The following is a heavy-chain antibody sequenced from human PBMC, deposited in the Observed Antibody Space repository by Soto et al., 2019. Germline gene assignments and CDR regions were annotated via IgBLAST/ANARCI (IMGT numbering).Heavy chain of an antibody. CDR3: GRYGPSGSSYGYAIAYYGMHV. CDR2: IDPSDSYT. Sequence: GDSLKVSCKGSGYSFTSYWISWVRQMPGKGLEWMGRIDPSDSYTNYSPSFQGHVTISADKSISTAYLQWSSLKASDTAMYDCGRYGPSGSSYGYAIAYYGMHVWCQGTTVTVS. J-gene: IGHJ6*02. V-gene: IGHV5-10-1*01. CDR1: GYSFTSYW. D-gene: IGHD5-18*01.